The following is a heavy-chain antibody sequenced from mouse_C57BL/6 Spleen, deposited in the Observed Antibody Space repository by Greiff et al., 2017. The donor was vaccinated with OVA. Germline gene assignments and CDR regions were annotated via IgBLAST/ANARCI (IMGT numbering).Heavy chain of an antibody. CDR2: IYPRSGNT. CDR1: GYTFTSYG. D-gene: IGHD3-2*02. V-gene: IGHV1-81*01. CDR3: ASTAQVAY. Sequence: QVQLQQSGAELARPGASVKLSCKASGYTFTSYGIGWVKQRTGQGLEWIGEIYPRSGNTYYNEKFKGKATLTADKSSSTAYMELRSLTSEDSAVYFCASTAQVAYWGQGTLVTVSA. J-gene: IGHJ3*01.